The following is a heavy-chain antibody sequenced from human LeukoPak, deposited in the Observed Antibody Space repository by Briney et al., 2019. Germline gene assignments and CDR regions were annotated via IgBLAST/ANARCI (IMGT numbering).Heavy chain of an antibody. Sequence: GGSLRLSCAASGFTFEDYGMSWVRQGPGKGLEWVSAIDRNGDSTGYADSVKGRFTISRDNSKNTLYLQMNSLRAEDTAVYYCATRTVTTQYYFDYWGQGTLVTVSS. CDR3: ATRTVTTQYYFDY. CDR1: GFTFEDYG. J-gene: IGHJ4*02. CDR2: IDRNGDST. V-gene: IGHV3-20*04. D-gene: IGHD4-17*01.